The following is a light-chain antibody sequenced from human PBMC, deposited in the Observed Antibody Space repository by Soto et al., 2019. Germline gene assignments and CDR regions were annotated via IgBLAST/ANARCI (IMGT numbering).Light chain of an antibody. Sequence: IVLTVAPCTLSLSTVGRSILSCRASQSVSRNYVAWYQQRPGQAPRLLIYGASSRASGIPDRFSGSGSGADFTLSITRLEPEDFALYYCQQYGSTPLTFGGGTKVDIK. CDR2: GAS. J-gene: IGKJ4*01. CDR3: QQYGSTPLT. V-gene: IGKV3-20*01. CDR1: QSVSRNY.